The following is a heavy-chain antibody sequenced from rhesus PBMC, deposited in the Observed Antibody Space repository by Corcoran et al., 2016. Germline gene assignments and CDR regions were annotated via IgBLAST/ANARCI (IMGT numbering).Heavy chain of an antibody. V-gene: IGHV4S10*01. J-gene: IGHJ5-2*02. CDR1: GGSISDSYR. CDR2: IYGSSTRT. D-gene: IGHD1-44*01. CDR3: ARYPWQLRSLDV. Sequence: QVQLQESGPGVVKPSETLSLTCAVSGGSISDSYRWSWIRQPPGKGLEWIGYIYGSSTRTNYNPSLKSLVTISKDTSKNQFSLKLGSVTAADTAVYYCARYPWQLRSLDVWGRGVLVTVSS.